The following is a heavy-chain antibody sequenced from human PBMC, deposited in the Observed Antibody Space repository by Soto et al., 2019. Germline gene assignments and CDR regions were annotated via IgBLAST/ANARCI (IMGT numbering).Heavy chain of an antibody. CDR1: GGSISSSSYY. D-gene: IGHD1-26*01. V-gene: IGHV4-39*02. J-gene: IGHJ5*02. Sequence: PSETLSLTCTVSGGSISSSSYYWGWIRLPPGKGLEWIGSIYYSGSTYYNPSLKSRVTISVDTSKNHFSLKLSSVTAADTAVYYCATQEVGGSYVYTFDPWGQGTLVTVS. CDR3: ATQEVGGSYVYTFDP. CDR2: IYYSGST.